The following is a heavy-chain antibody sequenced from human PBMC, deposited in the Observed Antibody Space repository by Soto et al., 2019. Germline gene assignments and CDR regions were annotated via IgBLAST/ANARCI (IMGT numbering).Heavy chain of an antibody. Sequence: QVQLVESGGGLVKPGGSLRLSCAASGFTFSDYYMSWIRQAPGKGLEWVSYISNRGSITYYADSVKGRFTISRDNAKSSLYLQMNSLRAEDTAVYYCARERNVGYDDTYYYYGMDVWGQGTTVTVSS. CDR3: ARERNVGYDDTYYYYGMDV. D-gene: IGHD3-3*01. V-gene: IGHV3-11*01. CDR1: GFTFSDYY. J-gene: IGHJ6*02. CDR2: ISNRGSIT.